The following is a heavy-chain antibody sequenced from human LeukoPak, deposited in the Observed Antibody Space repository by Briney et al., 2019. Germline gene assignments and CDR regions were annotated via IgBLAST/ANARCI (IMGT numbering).Heavy chain of an antibody. D-gene: IGHD2/OR15-2a*01. J-gene: IGHJ6*03. CDR2: TSHRAHSYTT. V-gene: IGHV3-72*01. Sequence: HSGGSLRLSCTASGFTFIKGWMSWVRQAPGKGVEWVGRTSHRAHSYTTKYAASVKGRFTVSRDDSKSSLYLQMNSLKTEDTAVYYCARVVWGIFYDNYYYMDVWGKGTTVIVSS. CDR1: GFTFIKGW. CDR3: ARVVWGIFYDNYYYMDV.